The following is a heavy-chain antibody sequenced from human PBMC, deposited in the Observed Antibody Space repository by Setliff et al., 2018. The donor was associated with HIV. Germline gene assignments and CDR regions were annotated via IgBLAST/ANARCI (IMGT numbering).Heavy chain of an antibody. CDR2: INTHTGNT. CDR1: GYNLHNYG. J-gene: IGHJ4*01. CDR3: ARGKTWLRFLDY. D-gene: IGHD5-12*01. V-gene: IGHV1-18*01. Sequence: ASVKVSCKASGYNLHNYGITWVRQAPGQGLEWMGWINTHTGNTNSAQRFQGRVTMTTDTSTSTAYMELRSLRSDDTAVYYCARGKTWLRFLDYWGHGTLVTVSS.